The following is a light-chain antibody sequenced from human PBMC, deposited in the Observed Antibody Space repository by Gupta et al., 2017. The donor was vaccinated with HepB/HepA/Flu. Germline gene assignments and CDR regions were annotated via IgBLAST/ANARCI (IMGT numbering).Light chain of an antibody. CDR1: SSDIGTYVF. CDR3: CSYTGSVTLV. Sequence: QPAPAHTISECNSPGQPITISCTWTSSDIGTYVFVSWYQQHPGNTPILTINEVTKTPAGVSNRFSGSESGNTASLTVSGLQAEDDSYYHCCSYTGSVTLVFGGGTKLTVL. V-gene: IGLV2-23*02. J-gene: IGLJ3*02. CDR2: EVT.